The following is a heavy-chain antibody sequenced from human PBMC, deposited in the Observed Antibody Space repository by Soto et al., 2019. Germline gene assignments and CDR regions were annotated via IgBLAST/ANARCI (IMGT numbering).Heavy chain of an antibody. CDR2: ISMSSSTI. V-gene: IGHV3-48*04. CDR1: GFTFSNYG. J-gene: IGHJ5*02. Sequence: PGGSLRLSCAASGFTFSNYGMNLVRQAHGKGLKWISYISMSSSTIYYADSVKGRFTISRDNAKNSLYLQMNSLRAEDTAVYYCARDLSKRSSGSLNWFDPWGQGTLVTVSS. D-gene: IGHD6-19*01. CDR3: ARDLSKRSSGSLNWFDP.